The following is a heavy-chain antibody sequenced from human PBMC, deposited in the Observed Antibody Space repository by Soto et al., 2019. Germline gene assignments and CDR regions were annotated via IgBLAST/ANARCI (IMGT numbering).Heavy chain of an antibody. J-gene: IGHJ4*02. D-gene: IGHD3-22*01. CDR2: IYYSGST. V-gene: IGHV4-39*01. Sequence: SETLSLTCTVSGGSISSSSYYWGWIRQPPGKGLEWIGSIYYSGSTYYNPSLKSRVTISVDTSKNQFSLKLSSVTAADTAVYYCARLNLYDSSGNKWGQGTLVTVSS. CDR3: ARLNLYDSSGNK. CDR1: GGSISSSSYY.